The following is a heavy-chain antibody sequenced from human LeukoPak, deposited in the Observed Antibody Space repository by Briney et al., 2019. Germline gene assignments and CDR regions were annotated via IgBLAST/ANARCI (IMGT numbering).Heavy chain of an antibody. CDR1: GGSISSYY. J-gene: IGHJ4*02. V-gene: IGHV4-34*01. D-gene: IGHD3-3*01. Sequence: SETLSLTCTVSGGSISSYYWSWIRQPPGKGLDWIGEINHRGSTNYNPSLKSRVTISVDKSKNQFSLKLSSVTAAETAVYYCARELVDYDFWSGYYPKYYFDYWGQGTLVTVSS. CDR3: ARELVDYDFWSGYYPKYYFDY. CDR2: INHRGST.